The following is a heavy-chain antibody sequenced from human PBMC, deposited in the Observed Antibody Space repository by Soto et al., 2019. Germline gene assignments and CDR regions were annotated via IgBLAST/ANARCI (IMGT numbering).Heavy chain of an antibody. CDR2: ISYDGIYQ. D-gene: IGHD2-2*01. V-gene: IGHV3-30*03. CDR3: ARSPQPTRGIHWYFDF. CDR1: GFTFNTYG. J-gene: IGHJ2*01. Sequence: QVQLVESGGGVVQPGRSLGLSCAASGFTFNTYGMHWVRQAPGKGLEWVAAISYDGIYQYYADSVKGRFTISRDNSKNTLYVQMHSLRAEDTAVYYCARSPQPTRGIHWYFDFWGRGILVTVSS.